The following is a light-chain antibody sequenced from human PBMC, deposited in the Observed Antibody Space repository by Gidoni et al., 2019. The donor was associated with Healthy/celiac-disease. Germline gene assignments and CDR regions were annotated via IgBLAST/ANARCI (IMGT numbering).Light chain of an antibody. CDR2: GAS. J-gene: IGKJ4*01. CDR1: QSVSSSY. CDR3: QQYGSSPFT. V-gene: IGKV3-20*01. Sequence: EIVFTQSPGTLSLSPGERATHSCRASQSVSSSYLAWYQQKPGQAPRLLIYGASSRATGIPDRFSGSGSGTDFTLTISRLEPEDFAVYYCQQYGSSPFTFGGGTKVEIK.